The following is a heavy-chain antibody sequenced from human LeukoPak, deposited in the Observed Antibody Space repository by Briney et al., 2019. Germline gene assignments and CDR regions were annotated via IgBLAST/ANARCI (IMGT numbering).Heavy chain of an antibody. CDR3: ARGVGY. Sequence: SQTLSLTCTVSGGSISSGSYYWSWIRQPAGKGLEWIGRIYTSGSTNYNPSLKSRVTISVDTSKKQFSLKLSSVTAADTAVYYCARGVGYWGQGTLVTVSS. V-gene: IGHV4-61*02. CDR1: GGSISSGSYY. CDR2: IYTSGST. J-gene: IGHJ4*02.